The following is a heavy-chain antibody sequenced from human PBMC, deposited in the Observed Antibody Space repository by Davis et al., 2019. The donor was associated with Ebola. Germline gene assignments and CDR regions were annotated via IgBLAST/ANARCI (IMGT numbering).Heavy chain of an antibody. CDR2: INSDESST. V-gene: IGHV3-74*01. CDR3: ARPSFQLVGRVDYFDY. J-gene: IGHJ4*02. Sequence: GESLKISCAASGFTFSSFWVHWVRQAPGKGLVWVSRINSDESSTSYADSVKGRFTISRDNAKNTLYLQMNSLRVEDTAVYYRARPSFQLVGRVDYFDYWGQGALVTVSS. D-gene: IGHD2-15*01. CDR1: GFTFSSFW.